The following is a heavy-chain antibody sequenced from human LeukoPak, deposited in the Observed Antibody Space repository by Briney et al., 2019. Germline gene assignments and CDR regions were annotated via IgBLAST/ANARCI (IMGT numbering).Heavy chain of an antibody. V-gene: IGHV3-23*01. CDR3: AKDVTVAGPFFFDY. CDR2: ISGSGGST. D-gene: IGHD6-19*01. CDR1: GFTFSSYA. Sequence: GGSLRLSCAASGFTFSSYAMSWVRQAPGKGLEWISAISGSGGSTYYADSVKGRFTISRDSSKNTLYLQMNSLRAEDTAVYYCAKDVTVAGPFFFDYWGQGTLVTVSS. J-gene: IGHJ4*02.